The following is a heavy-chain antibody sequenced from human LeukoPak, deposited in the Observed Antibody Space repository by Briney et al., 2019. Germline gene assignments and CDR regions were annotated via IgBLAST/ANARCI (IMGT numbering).Heavy chain of an antibody. V-gene: IGHV3-20*04. CDR1: GFTFDDYG. J-gene: IGHJ6*02. CDR3: ARIETRNRYYYYAMDV. Sequence: PGGSLKFSCAASGFTFDDYGMSWVRQAPGKGLEWVSGINWNGGSTGYADSVKGRFTISRDSAKNSLYLQMNSLRAEDTALYYCARIETRNRYYYYAMDVWGQGTTVTVSS. D-gene: IGHD1-7*01. CDR2: INWNGGST.